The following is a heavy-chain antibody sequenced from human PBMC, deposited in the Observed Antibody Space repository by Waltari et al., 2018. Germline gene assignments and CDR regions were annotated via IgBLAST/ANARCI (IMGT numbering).Heavy chain of an antibody. J-gene: IGHJ4*02. CDR3: STRHY. V-gene: IGHV3-66*01. CDR1: GFTVSNNY. CDR2: IYSGGTT. Sequence: VQLVESGGDLVQPGGSLRLFCAASGFTVSNNYMSWVRQAPGKGLEWVSLIYSGGTTYYADSVKGRFTISRDKSNNTLYLQMNSLRAEDTSVYYCSTRHYWGQGTLVTVSS.